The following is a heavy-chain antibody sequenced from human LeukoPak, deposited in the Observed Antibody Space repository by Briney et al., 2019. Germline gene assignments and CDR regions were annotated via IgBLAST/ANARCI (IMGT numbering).Heavy chain of an antibody. CDR1: GFTFSSYS. D-gene: IGHD6-19*01. CDR2: INHSGST. CDR3: ARLHLVSSGWSPMADS. Sequence: KSGGSLRLSCTASGFTFSSYSMNWVRQAPGKGLEWIGEINHSGSTNYNPSLKSRVTISVDTSKNQFSLKLSSVTAADTAVYYCARLHLVSSGWSPMADSWGQGTLVTVSS. J-gene: IGHJ4*02. V-gene: IGHV4-34*01.